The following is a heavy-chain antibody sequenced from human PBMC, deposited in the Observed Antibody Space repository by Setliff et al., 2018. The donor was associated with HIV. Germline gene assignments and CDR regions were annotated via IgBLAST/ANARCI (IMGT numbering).Heavy chain of an antibody. V-gene: IGHV3-48*01. CDR1: GFTFRNHG. D-gene: IGHD4-17*01. CDR2: ISSSRDTSSSDTR. Sequence: GGSLRLSCTASGFTFRNHGMNWVRQAPGKGLEWIAYISSSRDTSSSDTRSYADSVKGRFTISRDDAKKSLYLQMNNLRAEDTAFYYCAKEPRATVTTRWFDPWGQGTLVTVSS. CDR3: AKEPRATVTTRWFDP. J-gene: IGHJ5*02.